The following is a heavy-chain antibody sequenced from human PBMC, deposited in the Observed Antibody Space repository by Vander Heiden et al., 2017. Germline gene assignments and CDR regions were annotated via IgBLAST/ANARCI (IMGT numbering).Heavy chain of an antibody. J-gene: IGHJ6*02. CDR1: GFTFSSYA. CDR3: AKTESGTVYYYYGMDV. D-gene: IGHD6-13*01. CDR2: ISGSGGST. Sequence: EVQLLESGGGLVQPGGSLRLSCAAPGFTFSSYAMGWVRQAPGKGLEWVSAISGSGGSTYYADSGKGRFTISRDNSKNTLYLQMNSLRAEDTAVYYCAKTESGTVYYYYGMDVWGQGTTVTVSS. V-gene: IGHV3-23*01.